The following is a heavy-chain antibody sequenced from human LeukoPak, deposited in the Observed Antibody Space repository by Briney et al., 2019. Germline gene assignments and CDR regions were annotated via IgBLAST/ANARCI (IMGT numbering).Heavy chain of an antibody. CDR2: ISAYNGNT. V-gene: IGHV1-18*01. Sequence: GASVKVSCKASGYTFTSYGISWVRQAPGQGLEWMGWISAYNGNTNYAQKLQGRVTMTTDTSTSTAYMELRSLRSDDTAVYYCARVATMVRGVIKYYFDYWGQGTLVTVSS. CDR3: ARVATMVRGVIKYYFDY. CDR1: GYTFTSYG. D-gene: IGHD3-10*01. J-gene: IGHJ4*02.